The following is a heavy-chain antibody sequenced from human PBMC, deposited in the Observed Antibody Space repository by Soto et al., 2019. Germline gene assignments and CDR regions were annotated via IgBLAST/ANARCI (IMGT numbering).Heavy chain of an antibody. CDR1: GYTFTGYY. CDR2: INPNSGGT. D-gene: IGHD6-6*01. Sequence: QVQLVQSGAEVKKPGASVKVSCKASGYTFTGYYMHWVRQAPGQGLELMGWINPNSGGTNYAQKFHGRVTITMDKSISTADMELSRLRADDTAVYYCPRDQRYGIEYSRNWFDPWGQGTLVTVSS. CDR3: PRDQRYGIEYSRNWFDP. V-gene: IGHV1-2*02. J-gene: IGHJ5*02.